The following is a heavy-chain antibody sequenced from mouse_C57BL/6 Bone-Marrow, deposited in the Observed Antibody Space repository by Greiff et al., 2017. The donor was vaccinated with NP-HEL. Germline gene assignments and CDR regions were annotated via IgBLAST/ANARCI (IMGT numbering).Heavy chain of an antibody. V-gene: IGHV5-4*03. CDR2: ISDGGSYT. J-gene: IGHJ2*01. CDR3: ARGEYYSNYEEFDY. Sequence: EVNLVESGGGLVKPGGSLKLSCAASGFTFSSYAMSWVRQTPEKRLEWVATISDGGSYTYYPDNVKGRFTISRDNAKNNLYLQMSHLKSEDTAMYYCARGEYYSNYEEFDYWGQGTTLTVSS. CDR1: GFTFSSYA. D-gene: IGHD2-5*01.